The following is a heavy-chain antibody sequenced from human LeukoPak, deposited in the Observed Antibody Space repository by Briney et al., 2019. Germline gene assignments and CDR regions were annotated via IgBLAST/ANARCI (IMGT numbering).Heavy chain of an antibody. D-gene: IGHD2-15*01. J-gene: IGHJ4*02. CDR2: IYTSGST. Sequence: SETLSLTCTVSGGSISSGSYYWSWIRQPAGKGLEWIGRIYTSGSTNYNPSLKSRVTISVGTSKNQFSLKLSSVTAADTAVYYCARGGKDIVYWGQGTLVTVSS. CDR3: ARGGKDIVY. CDR1: GGSISSGSYY. V-gene: IGHV4-61*02.